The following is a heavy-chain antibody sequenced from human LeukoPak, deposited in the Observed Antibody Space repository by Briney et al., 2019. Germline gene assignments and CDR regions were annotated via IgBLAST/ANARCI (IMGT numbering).Heavy chain of an antibody. J-gene: IGHJ4*02. V-gene: IGHV4-39*07. CDR3: ARGKVATIDLFDY. Sequence: SETLSLTCTVSGGSISSSSYYWGWIRQPPGKGLEWFGSIYYSGSTYYNPSLKSRVTISVDTSKNQFSLKLSSVTAADTAVYYCARGKVATIDLFDYWGQGTLVTVSS. D-gene: IGHD5-12*01. CDR1: GGSISSSSYY. CDR2: IYYSGST.